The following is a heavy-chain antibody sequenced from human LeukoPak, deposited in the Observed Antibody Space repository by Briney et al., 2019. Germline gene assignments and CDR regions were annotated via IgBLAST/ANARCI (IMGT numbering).Heavy chain of an antibody. CDR3: AKDRDTVVVPSAMFQ. J-gene: IGHJ4*02. D-gene: IGHD2-2*01. CDR2: IRYDGSNK. CDR1: GFTFGDYA. V-gene: IGHV3-30*02. Sequence: GGSLRLSCAASGFTFGDYAMHWVRQAPGRGLEWVAFIRYDGSNKYYADSVKGRFTISRDNSKNTLYLQMNSLITEDTAVYYCAKDRDTVVVPSAMFQWGQGTLVTVSS.